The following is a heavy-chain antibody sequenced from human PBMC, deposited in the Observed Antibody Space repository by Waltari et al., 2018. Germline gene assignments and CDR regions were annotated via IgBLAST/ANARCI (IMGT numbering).Heavy chain of an antibody. V-gene: IGHV4-59*01. CDR1: DGSISTYS. D-gene: IGHD6-25*01. J-gene: IGHJ5*02. CDR3: ARRVRDIISGDNWFDP. CDR2: VYYSGRT. Sequence: QLQLQESGPGLVKPSETLSLTCTVSDGSISTYSWSWIRQPPGKGLEWIGYVYYSGRTNYTPSLKRRVTISVDTSKNQFSLKLRSVTAADTAVYYCARRVRDIISGDNWFDPWGQGTLVTVSS.